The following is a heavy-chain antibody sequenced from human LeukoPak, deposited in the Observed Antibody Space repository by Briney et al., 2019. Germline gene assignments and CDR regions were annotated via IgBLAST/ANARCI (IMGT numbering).Heavy chain of an antibody. Sequence: GGSLRLSCAASGFTFSSYAMSWVRQAPGKGLEWVSGISGSGGTTYYAEFVRGRFTISRDNSKNTLYLQMKSLRADDTALYFCARDSQGWPLDSLDIWGQGTMVTTSS. CDR1: GFTFSSYA. CDR2: ISGSGGTT. J-gene: IGHJ3*02. V-gene: IGHV3-23*01. D-gene: IGHD2-2*03. CDR3: ARDSQGWPLDSLDI.